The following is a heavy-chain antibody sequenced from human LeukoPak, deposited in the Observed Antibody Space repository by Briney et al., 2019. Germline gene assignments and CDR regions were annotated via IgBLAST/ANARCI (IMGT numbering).Heavy chain of an antibody. CDR2: IYYSGST. CDR3: ARMGQGRFDP. CDR1: GGSVTSGSYY. V-gene: IGHV4-61*01. Sequence: SETLSLTCTVSGGSVTSGSYYWSWIRQPPGKGPEWIGYIYYSGSTNYNPSLKSRVTMSVDTSKNQFSLKLSSVTAADTAVYYCARMGQGRFDPWGQGTLVTVSS. J-gene: IGHJ5*02. D-gene: IGHD1-26*01.